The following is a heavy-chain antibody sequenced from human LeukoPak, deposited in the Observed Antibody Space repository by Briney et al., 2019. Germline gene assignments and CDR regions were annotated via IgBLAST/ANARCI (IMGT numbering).Heavy chain of an antibody. V-gene: IGHV3-9*01. CDR1: GFTFDDYA. J-gene: IGHJ3*02. Sequence: SLRLSCAASGFTFDDYAIHWVRQTPGKGLEWVSGISSNSGSIGYADSVKGRFTISRDNAKNSLYLQMSSLRAEDTALYYCAKVLDESSAWYAFYIWGQGTMVTVPS. CDR2: ISSNSGSI. D-gene: IGHD3-22*01. CDR3: AKVLDESSAWYAFYI.